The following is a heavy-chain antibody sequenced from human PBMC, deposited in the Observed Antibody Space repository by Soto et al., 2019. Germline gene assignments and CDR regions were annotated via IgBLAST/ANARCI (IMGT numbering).Heavy chain of an antibody. CDR1: GGSISSYY. D-gene: IGHD3-22*01. Sequence: KTSETLSLPCTVSGGSISSYYWSWVRQPPGEGLEWIGYIYYSGSTNYNPSLKSRVTISVDTSKNQFSLKLSSVTAADTAVYYCARGYYDSSGGYYYYGMDVWGQGTTVTVSS. CDR2: IYYSGST. J-gene: IGHJ6*02. V-gene: IGHV4-59*01. CDR3: ARGYYDSSGGYYYYGMDV.